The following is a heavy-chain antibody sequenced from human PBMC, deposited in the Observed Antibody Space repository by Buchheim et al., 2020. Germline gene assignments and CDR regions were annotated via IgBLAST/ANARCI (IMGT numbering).Heavy chain of an antibody. D-gene: IGHD2-15*01. Sequence: EVQLVESGGGLVKPGGSLRLSCAASGFTFSSYSMNWVRQAPGKGLEWVSSISSSSSYIYYADSVKGRLTISRDNAKNSLYLQMNSLRAEDTAVYYCARDLRDILVVVSYYSGMDVWAKGP. V-gene: IGHV3-21*01. CDR2: ISSSSSYI. J-gene: IGHJ6*02. CDR3: ARDLRDILVVVSYYSGMDV. CDR1: GFTFSSYS.